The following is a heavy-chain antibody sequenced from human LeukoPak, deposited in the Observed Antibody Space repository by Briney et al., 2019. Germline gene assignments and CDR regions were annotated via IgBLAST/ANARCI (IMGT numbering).Heavy chain of an antibody. CDR2: INPSGGST. J-gene: IGHJ5*01. V-gene: IGHV1-46*01. CDR3: ARHKSSTNWLDS. Sequence: ASVKVSSKASGYSFTNFYIHWGRQAPRQGLERMGIINPSGGSTTYAQKFQGRVTMTSDTSASRVYLDLSSLRSEDTAIYYCARHKSSTNWLDSWGQGTLVTVSS. CDR1: GYSFTNFY. D-gene: IGHD3-10*01.